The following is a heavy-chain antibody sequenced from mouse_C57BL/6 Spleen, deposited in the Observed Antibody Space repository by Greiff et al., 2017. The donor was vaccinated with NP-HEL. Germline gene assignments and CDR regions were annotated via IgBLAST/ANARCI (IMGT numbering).Heavy chain of an antibody. CDR1: GYAFISSW. V-gene: IGHV1-82*01. CDR2: IYPGDGDT. D-gene: IGHD1-1*01. J-gene: IGHJ4*01. Sequence: QVQLQQSGPELVKPGASVKISCKASGYAFISSWMNWVKQRPGKGLEWIGRIYPGDGDTNYNGKFKGKVTLTADESSSTAYMQLSSMTSEDSAVYFCARFTTVVATPMDYWGQGTSVPVSS. CDR3: ARFTTVVATPMDY.